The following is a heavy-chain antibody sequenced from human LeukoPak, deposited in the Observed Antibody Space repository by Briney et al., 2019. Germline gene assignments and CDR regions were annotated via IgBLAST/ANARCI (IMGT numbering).Heavy chain of an antibody. D-gene: IGHD6-6*01. Sequence: SETLSLTCAVYGGSFSGYYWSWIRQPPGKGLEWIGEINHSGSTNYNPSLKSRVTISVDTSKNQFSLKLSSVTAADTAVYYCARDIAARLHYNWFDPWGQGTLVTVSS. CDR3: ARDIAARLHYNWFDP. CDR1: GGSFSGYY. J-gene: IGHJ5*02. CDR2: INHSGST. V-gene: IGHV4-34*01.